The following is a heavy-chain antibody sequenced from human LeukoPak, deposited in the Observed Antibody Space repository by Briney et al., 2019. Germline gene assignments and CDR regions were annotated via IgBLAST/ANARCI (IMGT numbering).Heavy chain of an antibody. CDR2: ISYDGSNK. Sequence: GGSLRLSCAASGFPFSSYGMNWVRQAPGKGLEWVAVISYDGSNKYYADSVKGRFTISRDNSKNTLYLQMNSLRAEDTAVYYCARGYCSSTSCYTPDKDYWGQGTLVTVSS. CDR1: GFPFSSYG. J-gene: IGHJ4*02. D-gene: IGHD2-2*02. CDR3: ARGYCSSTSCYTPDKDY. V-gene: IGHV3-30*19.